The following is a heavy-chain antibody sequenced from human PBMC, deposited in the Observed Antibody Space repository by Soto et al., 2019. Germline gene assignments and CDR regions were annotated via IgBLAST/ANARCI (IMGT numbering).Heavy chain of an antibody. CDR3: ARGGASHAHPPDH. CDR1: GFTFSNYW. CDR2: ISYDERTT. J-gene: IGHJ4*02. V-gene: IGHV3-74*01. D-gene: IGHD2-8*01. Sequence: QPGGSLRLSCAASGFTFSNYWMHRIRQAPGKGLVWVSRISYDERTTTYADSVKGRFTISRDNAKNTVFLEMKSLRAEDTAVYYCARGGASHAHPPDHWGQGTLVTVSS.